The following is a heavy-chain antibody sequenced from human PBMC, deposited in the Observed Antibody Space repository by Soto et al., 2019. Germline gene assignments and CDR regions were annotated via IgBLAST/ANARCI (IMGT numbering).Heavy chain of an antibody. CDR2: IDTICDAM. J-gene: IGHJ4*01. CDR1: GVNFSSYE. CDR3: AGESIGSGVDCLDY. D-gene: IGHD2-8*01. Sequence: SRLLCCAVPGVNFSSYEWNWDRQAPGKGLEWISYIDTICDAMFYADSVKSRFAVYRENTMNSLYLQMNSLRAEDTAAYYCAGESIGSGVDCLDYLGQ. V-gene: IGHV3-48*03.